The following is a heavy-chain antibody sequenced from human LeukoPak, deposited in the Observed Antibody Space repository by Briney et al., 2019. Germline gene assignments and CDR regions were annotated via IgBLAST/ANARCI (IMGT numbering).Heavy chain of an antibody. J-gene: IGHJ4*02. V-gene: IGHV3-23*01. Sequence: GGSLRLSCAASGFTFSSYAMSWVRQAPGKGLEWVPAISGSGGSTYYADSVKGRFTISRDNSKNTLYLQMNSLRAEDTAVYYCAYLTSGWYYFDYSRQGTLVTVSS. D-gene: IGHD6-19*01. CDR3: AYLTSGWYYFDY. CDR1: GFTFSSYA. CDR2: ISGSGGST.